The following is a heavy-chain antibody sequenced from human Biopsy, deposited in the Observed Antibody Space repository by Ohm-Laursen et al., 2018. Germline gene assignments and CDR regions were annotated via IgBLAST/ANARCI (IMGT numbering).Heavy chain of an antibody. V-gene: IGHV3-30*18. Sequence: SLRLSCSASGFTFNNYGMQWVRQAPGKGLEWVAFIFYDGSNTYYADSVKGRFTISRDNSRDTLYLQMSSLRAEDTAVYYCAKDRYNYPPIGGFSMDLWGQGTTVTVSS. CDR1: GFTFNNYG. D-gene: IGHD5-18*01. CDR2: IFYDGSNT. J-gene: IGHJ6*02. CDR3: AKDRYNYPPIGGFSMDL.